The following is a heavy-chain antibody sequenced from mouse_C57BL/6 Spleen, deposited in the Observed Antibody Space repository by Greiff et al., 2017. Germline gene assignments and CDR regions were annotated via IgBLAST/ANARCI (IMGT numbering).Heavy chain of an antibody. CDR2: IFPGSDST. V-gene: IGHV1-55*01. J-gene: IGHJ4*01. Sequence: QVKLQQPGAELVKPGASVKMSCKASGYTFTSYWITWVKQRPGQGLEWMGDIFPGSDSTNYNEKFKSKATMTVYTSPGTAYMQLSSLTSEDSAVYECAKILPYYAMDYWGQGTTVTVSA. CDR1: GYTFTSYW. D-gene: IGHD1-1*01. CDR3: AKILPYYAMDY.